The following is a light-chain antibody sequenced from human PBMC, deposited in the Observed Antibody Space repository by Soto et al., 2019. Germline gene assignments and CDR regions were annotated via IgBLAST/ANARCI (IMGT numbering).Light chain of an antibody. CDR2: DVS. CDR1: SSDVVGYND. CDR3: CSYTTSNTRQIV. Sequence: QSALTQPASVSGSPGQSITISCTGTSSDVVGYNDVSWYQHHPGKAPKLMIYDVSNRPSGVSNRFSGSKSGNTASLTISGLQPEDEADYYCCSYTTSNTRQIVFGTGTKVTVL. J-gene: IGLJ1*01. V-gene: IGLV2-14*03.